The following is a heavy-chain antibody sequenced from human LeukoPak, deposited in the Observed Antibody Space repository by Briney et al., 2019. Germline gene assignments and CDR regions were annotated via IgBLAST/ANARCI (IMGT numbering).Heavy chain of an antibody. CDR3: ARRQHSGSYGDDWFDP. D-gene: IGHD1-26*01. V-gene: IGHV1-18*01. CDR2: ISAYNGNT. CDR1: GYTFTSYG. Sequence: GASVKVSCKASGYTFTSYGISWVRQAPGQGLEWMGWISAYNGNTNYAQKLQGRVTMTTDTSTSTAYMELRSLRSDDTAVYYCARRQHSGSYGDDWFDPWGQGTLVTVSS. J-gene: IGHJ5*02.